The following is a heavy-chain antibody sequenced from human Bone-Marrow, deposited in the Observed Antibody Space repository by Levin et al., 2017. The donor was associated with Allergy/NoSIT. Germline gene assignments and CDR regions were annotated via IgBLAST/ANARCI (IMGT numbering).Heavy chain of an antibody. V-gene: IGHV3-64D*06. J-gene: IGHJ3*02. CDR3: VKGGPTILDAFGM. CDR1: GFTFNNYP. CDR2: ISSNAEST. D-gene: IGHD2-15*01. Sequence: PGGPLRPSRSPSGFTFNNYPMNWARQAPGKGLEYVSVISSNAESTYYADPVKGRITIPRDNSKNTLHLQMRSLRAEDTAVYYCVKGGPTILDAFGMWGQGTLVTVSS.